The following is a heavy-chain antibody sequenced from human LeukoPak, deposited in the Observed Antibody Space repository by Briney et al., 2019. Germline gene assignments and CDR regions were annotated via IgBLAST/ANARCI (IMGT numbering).Heavy chain of an antibody. J-gene: IGHJ4*02. CDR2: ISYDGSNK. CDR3: ASMVSGWESNYFDY. V-gene: IGHV3-30*04. D-gene: IGHD1-26*01. Sequence: GGSLRLSCAASGFTFSSYTMHWVRQAPGKGLEWVAVISYDGSNKYYADSVKGRFTISRDNSKNTLYLQMNSLRAEDTAVYYCASMVSGWESNYFDYWGQGTLVTVSS. CDR1: GFTFSSYT.